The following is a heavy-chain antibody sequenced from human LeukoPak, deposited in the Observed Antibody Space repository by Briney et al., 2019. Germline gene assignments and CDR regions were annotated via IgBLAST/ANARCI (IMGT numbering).Heavy chain of an antibody. Sequence: GSLRLSCAASGFTFSSYEVNWVRQAPGKGLEWVSYISSSGSTIYYADSVKGRFTISRDNAKNSLYLQMNSLRAEDTAVYYCARFIAAPYYFDYWGRGTLVTVSS. V-gene: IGHV3-48*03. CDR2: ISSSGSTI. CDR3: ARFIAAPYYFDY. J-gene: IGHJ4*02. D-gene: IGHD6-13*01. CDR1: GFTFSSYE.